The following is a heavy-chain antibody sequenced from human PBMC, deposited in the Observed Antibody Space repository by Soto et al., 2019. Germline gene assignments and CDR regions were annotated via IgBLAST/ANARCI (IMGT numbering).Heavy chain of an antibody. D-gene: IGHD3-9*01. CDR2: MSAYNGNT. J-gene: IGHJ5*02. CDR1: GYAFTSYG. V-gene: IGHV1-18*01. Sequence: QVQLVQSGAEVKKPRASVKVSCKASGYAFTSYGISWVRQAAGQGFEWMGWMSAYNGNTNYAQKLQGRVTMTTDTSTSTAYIELRSLRTDDTAVYYCARGDILTGDYGYNCFDPWGQGTLVTVSS. CDR3: ARGDILTGDYGYNCFDP.